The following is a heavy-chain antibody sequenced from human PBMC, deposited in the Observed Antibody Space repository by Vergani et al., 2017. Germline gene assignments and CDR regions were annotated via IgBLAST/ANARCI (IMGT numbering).Heavy chain of an antibody. D-gene: IGHD3-22*01. CDR1: GYSISSGYY. J-gene: IGHJ4*02. CDR2: IYHSGST. Sequence: QVQLQESGPGLVKPSETLSLTCTVSGYSISSGYYWGWIRQPPGKGLEWIGSIYHSGSTYYNPSLKSRVTISVDTSKNQFSLKLSSVTAADTAVYYCARDHGYYGSSGYYYWGQGTLVTVSS. V-gene: IGHV4-38-2*02. CDR3: ARDHGYYGSSGYYY.